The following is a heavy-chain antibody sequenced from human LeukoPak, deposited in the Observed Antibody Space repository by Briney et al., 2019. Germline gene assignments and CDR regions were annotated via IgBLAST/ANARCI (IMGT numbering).Heavy chain of an antibody. Sequence: GGSLRLSCVASGFTFSSYSMNWVRQAPGKGLEWVSYISGSGSIISYADSVKGRFTISRDNAKNSLYLQMNSLRAEDTAVYYCAKDCSGDPTRESFDYWGQGTLVTVSS. J-gene: IGHJ4*01. CDR1: GFTFSSYS. V-gene: IGHV3-48*04. CDR3: AKDCSGDPTRESFDY. CDR2: ISGSGSII. D-gene: IGHD4-17*01.